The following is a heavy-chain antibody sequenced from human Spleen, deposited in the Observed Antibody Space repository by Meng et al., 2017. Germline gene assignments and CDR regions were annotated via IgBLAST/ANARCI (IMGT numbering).Heavy chain of an antibody. CDR3: ARDLGLYGMDV. Sequence: SETLSLTCTVSGGSISSYYWSWIRQPPGKGLEWIGRIYTIGNTNYNPSLESRLTISVDTSKNQFSLKLSSVTAADTAVYYCARDLGLYGMDVWGQGTTVTVSS. V-gene: IGHV4-4*08. CDR1: GGSISSYY. CDR2: IYTIGNT. J-gene: IGHJ6*02. D-gene: IGHD7-27*01.